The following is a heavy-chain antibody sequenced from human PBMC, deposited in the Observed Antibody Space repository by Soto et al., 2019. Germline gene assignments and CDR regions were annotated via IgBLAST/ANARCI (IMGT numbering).Heavy chain of an antibody. D-gene: IGHD2-21*01. V-gene: IGHV3-15*01. CDR2: IKSKTDGGTT. CDR3: TNRPGDYYYYGMDV. J-gene: IGHJ6*02. Sequence: GSLRLSCAASGFTFSNAWMSWVRQAPGKGLEWVGRIKSKTDGGTTDYAAPVKGRFTISRDDSKNTLYLQMNSLKTEDTAVYYCTNRPGDYYYYGMDVWGQGTTVTV. CDR1: GFTFSNAW.